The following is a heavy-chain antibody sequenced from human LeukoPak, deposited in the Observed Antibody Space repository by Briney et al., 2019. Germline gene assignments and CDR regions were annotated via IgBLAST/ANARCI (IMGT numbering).Heavy chain of an antibody. CDR3: ARPGYCSGSSCYPSYYFDY. Sequence: GGSLRLSCAASGFTFSSYAMHWVRQAPGKGLEWVAVISYDGSNKYYADSVKGRFTISRDNSKNTLYLQMNSLRAGDTAVYYCARPGYCSGSSCYPSYYFDYWGQGTLVTVSS. CDR2: ISYDGSNK. D-gene: IGHD2-15*01. V-gene: IGHV3-30-3*01. CDR1: GFTFSSYA. J-gene: IGHJ4*02.